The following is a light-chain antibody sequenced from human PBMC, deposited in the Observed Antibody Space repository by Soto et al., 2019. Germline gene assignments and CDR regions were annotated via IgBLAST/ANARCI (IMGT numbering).Light chain of an antibody. V-gene: IGLV1-51*01. J-gene: IGLJ6*01. CDR3: ETWDSSLSGFV. Sequence: QSVLTQPPSVSAAPGQKVTISCSGGGSNIGENYVSWYQQLPGTAPKLLIYDTNKRPSGIPDRFSGSKSGTSATLGITGLQNGDEADYYWETWDSSLSGFVFGSGKKGTVL. CDR1: GSNIGENY. CDR2: DTN.